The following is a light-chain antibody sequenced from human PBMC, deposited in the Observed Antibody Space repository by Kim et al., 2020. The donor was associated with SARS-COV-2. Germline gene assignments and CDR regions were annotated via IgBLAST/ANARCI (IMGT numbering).Light chain of an antibody. V-gene: IGLV2-18*02. J-gene: IGLJ1*01. CDR3: CSYTSSDTSV. Sequence: GHALTISCTGTSSDIGSYNRVSWYQLPPGTAPRLMIYEVTGRPSGVPDRFSGSKSGNTASLTISGLQAEDEGDYYCCSYTSSDTSVFGTGTKVTVL. CDR1: SSDIGSYNR. CDR2: EVT.